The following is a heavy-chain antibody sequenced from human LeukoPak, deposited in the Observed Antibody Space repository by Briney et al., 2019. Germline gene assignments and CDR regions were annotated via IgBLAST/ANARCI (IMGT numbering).Heavy chain of an antibody. D-gene: IGHD3-10*01. Sequence: PSETLSLTCAVYGGSFSGYYWSWIRQPPGKGLEWIGYIYYSGSTNYNPSLKSRVTISVDTSKNQFSLKLSSVTAADTAVYYCAREESPLYGSGSYYGWFDPWGQGTLVTVSS. CDR1: GGSFSGYY. CDR2: IYYSGST. J-gene: IGHJ5*02. CDR3: AREESPLYGSGSYYGWFDP. V-gene: IGHV4-59*01.